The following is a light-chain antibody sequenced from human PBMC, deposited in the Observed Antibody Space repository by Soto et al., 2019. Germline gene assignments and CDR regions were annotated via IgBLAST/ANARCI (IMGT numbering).Light chain of an antibody. CDR2: AAS. Sequence: IVMTQSPATLSVSPGERATLSCRASQSIESRLAWYQQRPGQAPRLLIYAASTRAAGIPARFSGSGSGTESTLTISGPQSEDFGVYYCQEYRGWRTFGQGTKVDIK. CDR1: QSIESR. J-gene: IGKJ1*01. V-gene: IGKV3-15*01. CDR3: QEYRGWRT.